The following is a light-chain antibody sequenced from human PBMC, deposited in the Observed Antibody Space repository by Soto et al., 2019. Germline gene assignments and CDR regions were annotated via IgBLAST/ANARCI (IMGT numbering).Light chain of an antibody. CDR3: QAWDSSIYV. Sequence: SYELTQPPSVSVSPGQTASITCSGDKLGDKYACWYQQKPGQSPVLVIYQDSKRPSGIPERFSGSNSGNTATLTISGTQAIDEADYYCQAWDSSIYVFGTGTKLTVL. V-gene: IGLV3-1*01. CDR1: KLGDKY. CDR2: QDS. J-gene: IGLJ1*01.